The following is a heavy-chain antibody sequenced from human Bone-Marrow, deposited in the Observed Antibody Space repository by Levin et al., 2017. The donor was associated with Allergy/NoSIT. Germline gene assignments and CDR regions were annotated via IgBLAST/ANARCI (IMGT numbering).Heavy chain of an antibody. J-gene: IGHJ3*02. CDR2: ISWNSDSL. D-gene: IGHD3-22*01. CDR3: VRSHYYDSSGSADAFDM. CDR1: GFTFDDNA. V-gene: IGHV3-9*01. Sequence: GGSLRLSCAASGFTFDDNALHWVRQAPGKGLEWVSGISWNSDSLGYADSVKGRFTISRDNAKNSLYLQMNSLRAEDTALYYCVRSHYYDSSGSADAFDMWGRGTMVTVSS.